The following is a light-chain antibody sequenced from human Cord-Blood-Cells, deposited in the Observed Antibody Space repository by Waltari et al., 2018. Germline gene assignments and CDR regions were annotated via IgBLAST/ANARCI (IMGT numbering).Light chain of an antibody. CDR2: DVS. CDR3: SSYTSSSTYV. CDR1: SSDVGGYNY. J-gene: IGLJ1*01. Sequence: QSALTQPASVSGSPGQSITISCTGTSSDVGGYNYFSWYQQHPGKAPKLMIYDVSKPPSGVSNRFSGSKSGNTASLTISGLQAEDEADYYCSSYTSSSTYVFGTGTKVTVL. V-gene: IGLV2-14*01.